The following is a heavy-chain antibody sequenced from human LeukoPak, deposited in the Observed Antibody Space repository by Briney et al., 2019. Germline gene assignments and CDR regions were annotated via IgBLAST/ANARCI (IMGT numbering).Heavy chain of an antibody. CDR2: INAGNGNT. D-gene: IGHD1-26*01. Sequence: ASVKVSCKASGYTFTSYAMHWVRQAPGRRLEWMGWINAGNGNTKYSQEFQGRVTMTRDTSISTAYMELSSLRSEDTAVYYCARGAYYYYMDVWGKGTTVTVSS. CDR1: GYTFTSYA. V-gene: IGHV1-3*03. J-gene: IGHJ6*03. CDR3: ARGAYYYYMDV.